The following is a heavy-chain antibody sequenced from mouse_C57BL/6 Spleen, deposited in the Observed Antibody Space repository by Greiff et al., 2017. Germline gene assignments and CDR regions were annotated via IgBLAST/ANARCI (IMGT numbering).Heavy chain of an antibody. Sequence: QVPLPQSGAELAQPGASVKMSCQASGFPFTSATMHWVKQRPGPGLEWIGYINPSSGYTKYNQKFKDKATLTADKSSSTAYMQLSSLTSEDSAGYYCAREGNYYGSSPWFAYWGQGTLVTVSA. D-gene: IGHD1-1*01. CDR1: GFPFTSAT. CDR2: INPSSGYT. CDR3: AREGNYYGSSPWFAY. V-gene: IGHV1-4*01. J-gene: IGHJ3*01.